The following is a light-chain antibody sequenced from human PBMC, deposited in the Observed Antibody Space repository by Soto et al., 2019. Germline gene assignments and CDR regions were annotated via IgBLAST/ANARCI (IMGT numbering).Light chain of an antibody. CDR3: QQYGSSPHT. J-gene: IGKJ2*01. CDR2: GAS. CDR1: QSVSRSY. Sequence: ESVLKQYPGTLYLSTGERANLSCRASQSVSRSYLAWYQHKPGQAPRLLIYGASIMATGIPDRFSGSGSGTDFPRTIIRLEPEECSVYYFQQYGSSPHTFGQGTKREIK. V-gene: IGKV3-20*01.